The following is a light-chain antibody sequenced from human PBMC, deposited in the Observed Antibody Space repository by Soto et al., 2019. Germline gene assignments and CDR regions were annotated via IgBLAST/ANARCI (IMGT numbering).Light chain of an antibody. CDR1: QSVRSN. V-gene: IGKV3-15*01. CDR3: QQRSNLWT. J-gene: IGKJ1*01. CDR2: GAS. Sequence: EIVMTQSPATLSVSPGERVTLSCRASQSVRSNLAWYQQKPGQAPRLLIYGASTRATGLPARFSGSGSGTDFTLTISSLQSEDFAVYYCQQRSNLWTFGQGTKVEIK.